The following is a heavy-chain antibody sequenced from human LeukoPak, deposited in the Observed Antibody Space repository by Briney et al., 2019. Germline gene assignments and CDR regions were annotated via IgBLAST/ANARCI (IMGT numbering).Heavy chain of an antibody. Sequence: PSETLSLTCIVSCGAFSSHYWSWIRQPPGKGLEWIGYVYSSGSPNYNPSLKSRVTGSIDTSKSQFFLKLSSVTAADTAKYYCARGGSGWYDYWGQGIMVTVSS. D-gene: IGHD6-19*01. CDR3: ARGGSGWYDY. CDR2: VYSSGSP. CDR1: CGAFSSHY. J-gene: IGHJ4*02. V-gene: IGHV4-59*11.